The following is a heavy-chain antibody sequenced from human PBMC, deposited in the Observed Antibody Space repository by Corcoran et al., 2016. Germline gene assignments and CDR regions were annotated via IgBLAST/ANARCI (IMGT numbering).Heavy chain of an antibody. V-gene: IGHV3-7*01. CDR2: IKQDGSEK. Sequence: EVQLVESGGGLVQPGGSLSLSCVTCGFTFSRYWMTWVRQAPGKGLEWVANIKQDGSEKYYVDSVKVRFTISRDNVKNSLYLQMNSLIAEDSAVYYCERVPAGYSSGWYSNYYTYGMDVWGQGTTVTVSS. D-gene: IGHD6-19*01. CDR3: ERVPAGYSSGWYSNYYTYGMDV. J-gene: IGHJ6*02. CDR1: GFTFSRYW.